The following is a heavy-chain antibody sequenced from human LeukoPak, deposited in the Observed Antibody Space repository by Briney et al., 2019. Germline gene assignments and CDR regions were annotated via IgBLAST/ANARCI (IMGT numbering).Heavy chain of an antibody. J-gene: IGHJ4*02. V-gene: IGHV4-31*03. Sequence: SQTLSLTCTVSGGSISSGVYYWSWIRQHPGKGLEWIGYIYYSGSTYYNPSLKSRVTISVDTSKNQFSLKLSSVTAADTAVYYCARGVGKYYYDSSGYFLYYFDYWGQGTLVTVSS. CDR2: IYYSGST. CDR1: GGSISSGVYY. D-gene: IGHD3-22*01. CDR3: ARGVGKYYYDSSGYFLYYFDY.